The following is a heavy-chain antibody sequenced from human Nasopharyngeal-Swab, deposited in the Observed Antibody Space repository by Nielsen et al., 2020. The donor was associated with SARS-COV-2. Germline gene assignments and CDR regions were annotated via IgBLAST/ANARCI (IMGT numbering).Heavy chain of an antibody. J-gene: IGHJ4*02. D-gene: IGHD3-22*01. CDR2: VWFDGTNK. Sequence: WIRQPPGKGLEWVAIVWFDGTNKYYADSVKGRFTISRDSSKNTLYLQMNSLRAEDTAVYYCARDSGFPFGYWIFDYWGQGTLVTVSS. V-gene: IGHV3-33*01. CDR3: ARDSGFPFGYWIFDY.